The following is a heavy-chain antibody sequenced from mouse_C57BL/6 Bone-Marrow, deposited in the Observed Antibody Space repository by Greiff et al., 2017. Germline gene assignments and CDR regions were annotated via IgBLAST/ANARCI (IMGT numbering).Heavy chain of an antibody. CDR1: GYTFTSYT. CDR2: INPSSGYT. D-gene: IGHD1-1*01. J-gene: IGHJ4*01. Sequence: QVQLKESGAELARPGASVKMSCKASGYTFTSYTMHWVKQRPGQGLEWIGYINPSSGYTNYNQKFKDKATLTADKSSSTAYMQLSSLTSEYSAIYYCGRGRRSVHYAMDYWGQGTSVTVSS. V-gene: IGHV1-4*01. CDR3: GRGRRSVHYAMDY.